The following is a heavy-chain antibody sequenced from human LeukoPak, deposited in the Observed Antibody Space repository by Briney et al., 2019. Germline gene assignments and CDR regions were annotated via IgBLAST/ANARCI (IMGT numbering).Heavy chain of an antibody. CDR1: GFTFDDYA. Sequence: PGGSLRLSCAASGFTFDDYAMHWVRQAPGKGLEWVSLISGDGGSTYYADSVKGRFTISRDNSKNSPYLQMNSLRTEDTALYYCAKDQIPSDYYDSSGYPMDYWGQGTLVTVSS. CDR3: AKDQIPSDYYDSSGYPMDY. D-gene: IGHD3-22*01. J-gene: IGHJ4*02. CDR2: ISGDGGST. V-gene: IGHV3-43*02.